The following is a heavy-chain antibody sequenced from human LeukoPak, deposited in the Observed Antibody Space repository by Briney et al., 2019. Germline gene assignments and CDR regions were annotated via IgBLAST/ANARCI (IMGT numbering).Heavy chain of an antibody. D-gene: IGHD1-26*01. V-gene: IGHV4-4*02. CDR1: GGSISSSNW. CDR3: ARQWGGSVLGFDI. Sequence: PSETLSLTCAVSGGSISSSNWWGWVRQPPGKGLEWIGEIYHSGSTNYNPSLKSRVTISVDKSKNQFSLKLSSVTAADTAVYYCARQWGGSVLGFDIWGQGTKVTVSS. CDR2: IYHSGST. J-gene: IGHJ3*02.